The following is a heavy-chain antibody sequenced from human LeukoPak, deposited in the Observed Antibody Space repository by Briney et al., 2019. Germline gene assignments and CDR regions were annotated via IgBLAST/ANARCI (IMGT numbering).Heavy chain of an antibody. V-gene: IGHV3-23*01. CDR2: INGNSHYT. Sequence: PGGSLRLSCAASGFTFSTFAMSWVRQAPGKRLEWVSAINGNSHYTYHADSVTGRFTISRDNSKNTLYLQMHSLRTEDTAVYYCAKQRATGAGTDTRYFDYWGQGSLVTVSS. CDR1: GFTFSTFA. D-gene: IGHD1-1*01. J-gene: IGHJ4*02. CDR3: AKQRATGAGTDTRYFDY.